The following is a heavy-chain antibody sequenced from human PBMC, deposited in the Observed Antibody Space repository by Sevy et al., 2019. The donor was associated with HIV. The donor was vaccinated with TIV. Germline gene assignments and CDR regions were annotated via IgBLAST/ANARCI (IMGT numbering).Heavy chain of an antibody. D-gene: IGHD3-3*01. V-gene: IGHV1-8*01. J-gene: IGHJ6*02. CDR2: MSPNTGAT. CDR3: ASGGNGDFWSYEYYYYGMDV. Sequence: ASVKVSCEASGYTFTKYDINWVRQATGQGLEWMGWMSPNTGATGFAQSFEGRVTLTRNTSISTAYMELRSLRYEDTAVYYCASGGNGDFWSYEYYYYGMDVWGQGTTVTVSS. CDR1: GYTFTKYD.